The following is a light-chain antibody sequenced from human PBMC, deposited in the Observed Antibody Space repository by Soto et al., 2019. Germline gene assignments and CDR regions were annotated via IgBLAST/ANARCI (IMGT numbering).Light chain of an antibody. CDR1: SSNIGNNT. V-gene: IGLV1-44*01. CDR2: SNN. CDR3: ATWDDSLHGRG. J-gene: IGLJ3*02. Sequence: QSVLTQPPSASGTPGQRVTISCSGSSSNIGNNTVEWYQQLPGTAPKLLMYSNNQRPSGVPDHFSGSKSVPSASLAISGLQSADEADYYCATWDDSLHGRGFGGVTKLTVL.